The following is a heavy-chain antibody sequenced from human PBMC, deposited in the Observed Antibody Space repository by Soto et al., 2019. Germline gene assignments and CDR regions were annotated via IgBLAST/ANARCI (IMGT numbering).Heavy chain of an antibody. D-gene: IGHD2-2*01. J-gene: IGHJ4*02. V-gene: IGHV1-46*03. Sequence: EASVKVSCKASGYTFTSYYMHWVRQAPGQGLEWMGIINPSGGSTSYAQKFQGRVTMTRDTSTSTVYMELSSLRSEDTAVYYCAREEGIVVLPAAPDYWGQGTLVTVSS. CDR3: AREEGIVVLPAAPDY. CDR1: GYTFTSYY. CDR2: INPSGGST.